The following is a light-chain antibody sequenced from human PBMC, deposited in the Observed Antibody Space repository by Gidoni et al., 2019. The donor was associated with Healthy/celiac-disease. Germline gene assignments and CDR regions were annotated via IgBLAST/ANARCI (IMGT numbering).Light chain of an antibody. CDR1: QSVSSY. Sequence: EIVLPQSPATLSLSPGERATLSCRASQSVSSYLAWYQQKPGQAPRLLIYDASNRATGIPPRFSGSGSGTDFTLTISSLEPEDFAVYYCQQRSNWPHTFGQGTKLEIK. J-gene: IGKJ2*01. CDR2: DAS. V-gene: IGKV3-11*01. CDR3: QQRSNWPHT.